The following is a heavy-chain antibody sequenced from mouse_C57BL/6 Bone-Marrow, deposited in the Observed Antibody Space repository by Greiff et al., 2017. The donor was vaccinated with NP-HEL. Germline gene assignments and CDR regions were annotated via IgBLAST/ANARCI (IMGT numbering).Heavy chain of an antibody. V-gene: IGHV3-6*01. Sequence: EVKLMESGPGLVKPSQSLSLTCSVTGYSITSGYYWNWIRQFPGNKLEWMGYISYDGSNNYNPSLKNRISITRDTSKNQFFLKLNSVTTEDTATYYCARDSRYYYGSSYITFAYWGQGTLVTVSA. CDR3: ARDSRYYYGSSYITFAY. J-gene: IGHJ3*01. CDR2: ISYDGSN. D-gene: IGHD1-1*01. CDR1: GYSITSGYY.